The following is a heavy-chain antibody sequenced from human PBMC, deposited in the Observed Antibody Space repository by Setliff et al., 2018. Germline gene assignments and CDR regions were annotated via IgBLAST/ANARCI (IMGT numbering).Heavy chain of an antibody. CDR3: ARYPCRLPELAIYGSFDY. V-gene: IGHV4-59*08. Sequence: PSETLSLTCTVSGGSISSYYWSWIRQPPGKGLEWIGHIYYSGSTNYNPSLKSRVIISVDTFRSQFSLQLTSVTAADTAVYYCARYPCRLPELAIYGSFDYWGQGALVTVSS. D-gene: IGHD3-10*01. J-gene: IGHJ4*02. CDR1: GGSISSYY. CDR2: IYYSGST.